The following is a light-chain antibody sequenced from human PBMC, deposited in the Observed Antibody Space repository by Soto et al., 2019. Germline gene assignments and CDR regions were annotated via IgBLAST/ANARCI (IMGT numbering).Light chain of an antibody. J-gene: IGLJ3*02. Sequence: QSVLTQPPSASGTPGQSVTISCSGSTSNIGSNTVNWYQQLPGTAPKLLVYSNDQRPSGVPDRFSGSKSGTSASLAISGLQSEDEATYYCAAWDDSLNGRVFGGGTKLTVL. V-gene: IGLV1-44*01. CDR2: SND. CDR1: TSNIGSNT. CDR3: AAWDDSLNGRV.